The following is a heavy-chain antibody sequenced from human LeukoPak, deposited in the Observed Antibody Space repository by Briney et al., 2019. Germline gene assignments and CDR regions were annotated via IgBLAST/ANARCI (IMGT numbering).Heavy chain of an antibody. CDR1: GGSISSGGYY. D-gene: IGHD3-9*01. V-gene: IGHV4-61*02. CDR3: ARDFDP. J-gene: IGHJ5*02. CDR2: ISTSGST. Sequence: SQTLSLTCTVSGGSISSGGYYWSWIRQPAGKGLEWIGRISTSGSTNYNPSLKSRVTISVDTSKNQFSLKLTSVTAADTAVYYCARDFDPWGQGTLVTVSS.